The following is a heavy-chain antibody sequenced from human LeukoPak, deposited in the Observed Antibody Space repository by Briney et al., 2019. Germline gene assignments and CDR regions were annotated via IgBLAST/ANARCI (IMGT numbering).Heavy chain of an antibody. D-gene: IGHD5-12*01. Sequence: ASVKVSCKASGYTFTSYYMHWVRQAPGQGLEWMGIINPSGGSTSYAQKFQGRVTMTRDTSTSTVYMELSSLRSEDTAVYYCARVFPSGYGPDAFDIWGQGTMVTVSS. CDR3: ARVFPSGYGPDAFDI. CDR1: GYTFTSYY. J-gene: IGHJ3*02. CDR2: INPSGGST. V-gene: IGHV1-46*01.